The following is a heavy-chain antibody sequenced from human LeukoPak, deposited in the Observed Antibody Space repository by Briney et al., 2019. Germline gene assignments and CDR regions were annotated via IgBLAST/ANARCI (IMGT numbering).Heavy chain of an antibody. CDR2: IYYSGST. V-gene: IGHV4-30-4*02. D-gene: IGHD4-17*01. Sequence: SETLSLTCTVSGGSISSGDYYWSWIRQPPGKGLEWIGYIYYSGSTYYNPSLKSRVTISVDTSKNQFSLKLSSVTAADTAVYYCARGISMTTVTAWGQGTLVTVSS. J-gene: IGHJ4*02. CDR1: GGSISSGDYY. CDR3: ARGISMTTVTA.